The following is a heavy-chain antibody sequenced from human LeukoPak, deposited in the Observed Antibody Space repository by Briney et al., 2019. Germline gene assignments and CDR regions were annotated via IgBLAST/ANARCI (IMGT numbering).Heavy chain of an antibody. CDR2: INHSGST. V-gene: IGHV4-34*01. D-gene: IGHD3-3*01. J-gene: IGHJ3*02. CDR3: ARGRRVLRFLEWFNIGAAFDI. CDR1: GGSFSGYY. Sequence: SETLSLTCAVYGGSFSGYYWSWIRQPPGKGLEWIGEINHSGSTNYNPSLKSRVTISVDTSKNQFSLKLSSVTAADTAVYYCARGRRVLRFLEWFNIGAAFDIWGQGTMVTVSS.